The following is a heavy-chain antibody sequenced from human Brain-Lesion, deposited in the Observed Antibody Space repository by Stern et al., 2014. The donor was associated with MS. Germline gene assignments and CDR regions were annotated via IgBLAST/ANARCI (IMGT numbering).Heavy chain of an antibody. CDR2: IISLLEIA. D-gene: IGHD3-10*01. CDR3: ARESTGDAFDI. Sequence: QVQLVQSGAEVKKPGSSVKVSCKTSGGTFSSYTIPWVRQAPGQGLEWMGRIISLLEIADYAQKFQGRVTITADKSTSTAYMELSSLRSEDTAVYYCARESTGDAFDIWGQGTMVTVSS. CDR1: GGTFSSYT. V-gene: IGHV1-69*04. J-gene: IGHJ3*02.